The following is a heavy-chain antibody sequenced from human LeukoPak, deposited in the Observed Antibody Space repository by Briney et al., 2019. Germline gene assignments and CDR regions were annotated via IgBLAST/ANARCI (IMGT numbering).Heavy chain of an antibody. CDR1: GGSISSYY. D-gene: IGHD3-9*01. CDR2: IYTSGST. J-gene: IGHJ6*03. V-gene: IGHV4-4*07. CDR3: ARGRRDILTGSPFYYYYYMDV. Sequence: SETLSLTCTVSGGSISSYYWSWIRQPAGKGLEWIGRIYTSGSTNYNPSLKSRVTMSVDTSKNQFSLKLSSVTAADTAVYYCARGRRDILTGSPFYYYYYMDVWGKGTTVTISS.